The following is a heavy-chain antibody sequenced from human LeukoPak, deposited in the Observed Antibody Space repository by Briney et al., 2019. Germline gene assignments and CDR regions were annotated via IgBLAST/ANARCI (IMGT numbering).Heavy chain of an antibody. CDR3: AREYSSSSRAYDAFDI. CDR1: GGTFSSYA. V-gene: IGHV1-69*13. Sequence: GASVKVSCKASGGTFSSYAINWVRQAPGQGLEWMGGIIPIFGTANYAQKFQGRVTITADESTSTAYMELSSLRSEDTAVYYCAREYSSSSRAYDAFDIWGQGTMVTVSS. D-gene: IGHD6-6*01. CDR2: IIPIFGTA. J-gene: IGHJ3*02.